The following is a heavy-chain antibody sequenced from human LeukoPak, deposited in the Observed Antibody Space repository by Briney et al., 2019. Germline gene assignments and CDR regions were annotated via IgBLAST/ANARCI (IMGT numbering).Heavy chain of an antibody. CDR3: ASTDYGDSY. Sequence: PGGSLRLSCAASGFTFSSYWMSWVRQAPGKGLEWVANIKQDGSEKYYVDSVKGRFIISRDNVKNSLYLQMNSLRAEDTAVYFCASTDYGDSYWGQGTLVTVSS. CDR2: IKQDGSEK. CDR1: GFTFSSYW. D-gene: IGHD4-17*01. V-gene: IGHV3-7*02. J-gene: IGHJ4*02.